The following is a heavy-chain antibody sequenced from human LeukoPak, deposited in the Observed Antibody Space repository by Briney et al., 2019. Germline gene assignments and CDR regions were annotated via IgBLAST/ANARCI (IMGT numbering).Heavy chain of an antibody. CDR2: IYYSGST. CDR3: ARLEEEEIDAFDI. V-gene: IGHV4-59*01. Sequence: PSETLSLTCTGSGGSISSYYWSWIRQPPGKGLEWIGYIYYSGSTNYNPSLKSRVTISVDTSKNQFSLKLSSVTAADTAVYYCARLEEEEIDAFDIWGQGTMVTVSS. D-gene: IGHD5-24*01. J-gene: IGHJ3*02. CDR1: GGSISSYY.